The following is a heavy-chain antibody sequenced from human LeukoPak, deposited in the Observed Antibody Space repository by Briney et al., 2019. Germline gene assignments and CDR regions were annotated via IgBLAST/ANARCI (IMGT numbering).Heavy chain of an antibody. V-gene: IGHV3-30-3*01. J-gene: IGHJ5*02. CDR2: VSFDGSNE. Sequence: PGGPLRLSCADSGLTFGTSAMHWARQAPGKGLEWVAVVSFDGSNEKYADSVRGRFTISRDNSKKMLYLQMNSLSREDTAVYYCVRGVGYTLLSWGQGTLVTVSS. D-gene: IGHD1-1*01. CDR3: VRGVGYTLLS. CDR1: GLTFGTSA.